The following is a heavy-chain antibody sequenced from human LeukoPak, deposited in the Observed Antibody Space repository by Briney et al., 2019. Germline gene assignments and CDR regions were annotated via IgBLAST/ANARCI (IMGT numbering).Heavy chain of an antibody. J-gene: IGHJ4*02. D-gene: IGHD2-21*02. CDR2: IYYSGST. Sequence: SETLSLTCTVSGGSISSYYWSWIRQPPGKGLEWIGYIYYSGSTNYKPSLKSRVTISVDTSKNQFSLKLSSVTAADTAVYYCARTYPDCDYWGQGTLVTVSS. CDR3: ARTYPDCDY. V-gene: IGHV4-59*01. CDR1: GGSISSYY.